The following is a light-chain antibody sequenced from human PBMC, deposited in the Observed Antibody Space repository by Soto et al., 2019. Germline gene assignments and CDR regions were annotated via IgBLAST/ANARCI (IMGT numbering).Light chain of an antibody. V-gene: IGKV3-20*01. J-gene: IGKJ1*01. CDR1: QSVDSRF. Sequence: EIVLTQSPGTLSLSPGERATLSCRTSQSVDSRFLAWYQKKPGQSPRLLMYATSTRGAGIPDRFSGSGSGTDFTLTISRLEPEDFALYYCHQYGRSPRTFGQGTQVEIK. CDR3: HQYGRSPRT. CDR2: ATS.